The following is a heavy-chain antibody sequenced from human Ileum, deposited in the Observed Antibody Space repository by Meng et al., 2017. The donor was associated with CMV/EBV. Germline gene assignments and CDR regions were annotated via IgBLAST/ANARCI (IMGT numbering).Heavy chain of an antibody. Sequence: GESLKISCAASGFTFSNYGMHWVRQAPGKGLEWVAFIRFDGSYKYYADSVKGRFTISRDNSQNTLFLQLNSLRAEDTAVYYCATELKLAAWINWGQGTLVTVSS. CDR1: GFTFSNYG. V-gene: IGHV3-30*02. J-gene: IGHJ4*02. CDR3: ATELKLAAWIN. D-gene: IGHD1-1*01. CDR2: IRFDGSYK.